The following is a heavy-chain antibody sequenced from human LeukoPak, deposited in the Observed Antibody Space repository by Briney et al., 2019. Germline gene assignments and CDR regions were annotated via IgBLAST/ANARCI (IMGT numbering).Heavy chain of an antibody. J-gene: IGHJ4*02. D-gene: IGHD1-26*01. CDR1: GFPFSTYW. CDR2: INQDGSQE. V-gene: IGHV3-7*01. Sequence: PGGSLRLSCAASGFPFSTYWMTWVRQAPGKGLEWVANINQDGSQEHYADSVTGRFTISRDNAKNSLYLQMNSLRAEDTAVYYCARVEGRVGGTGNYWGQGTLVTVSS. CDR3: ARVEGRVGGTGNY.